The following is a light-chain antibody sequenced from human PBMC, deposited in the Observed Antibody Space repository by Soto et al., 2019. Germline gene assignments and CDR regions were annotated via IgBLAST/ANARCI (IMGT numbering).Light chain of an antibody. CDR1: QSVAANY. Sequence: EVVLTQSPGTLSLSPGERATLSCRASQSVAANYLAWYQQKRGQAPRLLIYGASSRATGIPDRFSGSGSGTDFTLTISRLEPEDFAIYYCQQYTNWPLAFGQGTKVDIK. J-gene: IGKJ1*01. CDR2: GAS. CDR3: QQYTNWPLA. V-gene: IGKV3-20*01.